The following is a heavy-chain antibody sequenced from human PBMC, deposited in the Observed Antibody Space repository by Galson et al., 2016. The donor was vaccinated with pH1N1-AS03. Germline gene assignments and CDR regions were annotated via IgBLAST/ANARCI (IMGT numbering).Heavy chain of an antibody. Sequence: QSGAEVKKPGESLRISCKGSGYSFTNYWINWVRQMPGKGLEWMGRFDPSDSHTSCSPSFQGHVTFSADKSINTAYLQWSSLKSSDTAIYYCARGYSGFGFVYWGQGTLVTVSS. J-gene: IGHJ4*02. CDR2: FDPSDSHT. V-gene: IGHV5-10-1*01. CDR3: ARGYSGFGFVY. CDR1: GYSFTNYW. D-gene: IGHD5-12*01.